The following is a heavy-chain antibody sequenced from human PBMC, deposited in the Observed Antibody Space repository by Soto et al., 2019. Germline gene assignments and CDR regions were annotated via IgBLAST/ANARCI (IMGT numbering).Heavy chain of an antibody. V-gene: IGHV5-51*01. CDR2: IYPGDSDT. CDR1: GYSFTSYW. J-gene: IGHJ6*02. Sequence: PGESLKISCKASGYSFTSYWIGWVRQMPGKGLEWMGIIYPGDSDTRYSPSFQGQVTISADKSISTAYFQWSSLKASDYAMYYCARTRTSSHSYDTKVWGHGTTVTVSS. D-gene: IGHD6-13*01. CDR3: ARTRTSSHSYDTKV.